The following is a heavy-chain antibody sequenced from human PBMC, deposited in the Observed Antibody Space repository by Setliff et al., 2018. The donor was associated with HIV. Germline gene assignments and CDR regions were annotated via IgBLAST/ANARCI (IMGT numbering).Heavy chain of an antibody. CDR1: GFSFTNSRFTFNNAW. D-gene: IGHD1-26*01. Sequence: PGGSLRLSCAASGFSFTNSRFTFNNAWMSWGRQAPGKGLEWVANIRQDGSEKYSVGSVRGRFTISRDNTKSFLYLEMNSLRAEDTAVYYCAGSRGYFVQADWGQGTLVTVSS. CDR2: IRQDGSEK. V-gene: IGHV3-7*01. CDR3: AGSRGYFVQAD. J-gene: IGHJ4*02.